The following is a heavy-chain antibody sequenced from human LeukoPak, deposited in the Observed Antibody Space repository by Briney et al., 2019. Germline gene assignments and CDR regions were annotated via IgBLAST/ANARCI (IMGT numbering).Heavy chain of an antibody. Sequence: GGSLRLSCAASGFTFSSYAMSWVRQAPGKGLEWVSAISGSGGSTYYADSVKGRFTISRDNSKNTLYLQMNSLRAEDTAVYYCAKDNLPIRYCSGGSCYFPAEYFQHWGPGTLVTVSS. V-gene: IGHV3-23*01. D-gene: IGHD2-15*01. CDR2: ISGSGGST. CDR1: GFTFSSYA. J-gene: IGHJ1*01. CDR3: AKDNLPIRYCSGGSCYFPAEYFQH.